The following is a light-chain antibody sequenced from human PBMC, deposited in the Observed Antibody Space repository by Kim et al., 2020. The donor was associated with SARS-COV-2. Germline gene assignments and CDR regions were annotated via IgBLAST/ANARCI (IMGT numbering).Light chain of an antibody. CDR1: IKFVYYER. V-gene: IGLV10-54*01. J-gene: IGLJ3*02. CDR2: RNN. CDR3: SAWDSSLSAWV. Sequence: TATVPCAGNIKFVYYERGVWLQQHQGHPPKLLSNRNNIRPSRISERLSASRSGNTASLTITGLQPADEANYYCSAWDSSLSAWVFGGGTQLTVL.